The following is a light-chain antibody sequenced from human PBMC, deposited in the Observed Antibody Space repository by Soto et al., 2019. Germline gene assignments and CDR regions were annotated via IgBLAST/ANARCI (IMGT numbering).Light chain of an antibody. V-gene: IGKV3-15*01. Sequence: ETVMTQSPATLSVSPGERATLSCRASQSVYSSLAWYQQKPGQAPRLLIYGASTRATGIPARFSGSGSGTEFTLTISRLQSEDFPVYYCQQYNNWPPWTFGQGTKV. CDR3: QQYNNWPPWT. CDR2: GAS. J-gene: IGKJ1*01. CDR1: QSVYSS.